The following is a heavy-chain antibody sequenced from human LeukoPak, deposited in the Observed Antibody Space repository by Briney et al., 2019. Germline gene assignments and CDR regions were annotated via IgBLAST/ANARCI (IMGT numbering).Heavy chain of an antibody. D-gene: IGHD6-13*01. CDR3: VKGGIAAADNYFDY. CDR1: GFTFRSYA. Sequence: GGSLRLSCSASGFTFRSYAMHWVCQAPGNGLEYVSAISGNGDSTYYADSVKGTFTISRDNSKNTLYLQMSSLRAEDTAVYYCVKGGIAAADNYFDYWGQGTLVTVSS. V-gene: IGHV3-64D*06. J-gene: IGHJ4*02. CDR2: ISGNGDST.